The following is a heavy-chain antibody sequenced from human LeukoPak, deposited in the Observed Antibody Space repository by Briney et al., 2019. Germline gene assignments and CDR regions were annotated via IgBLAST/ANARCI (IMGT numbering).Heavy chain of an antibody. CDR3: ARWVASPSRGRFDP. CDR1: AYTFTGYY. D-gene: IGHD3-22*01. V-gene: IGHV1-2*02. CDR2: MNPKNGDT. Sequence: GASVKVSCKASAYTFTGYYVHWVRQAPGQGLEWMGWMNPKNGDTNYAQKFQGRVTMTRDTSISTAYMELNSLRFDDTAVYYCARWVASPSRGRFDPWGQGALVTVSS. J-gene: IGHJ5*02.